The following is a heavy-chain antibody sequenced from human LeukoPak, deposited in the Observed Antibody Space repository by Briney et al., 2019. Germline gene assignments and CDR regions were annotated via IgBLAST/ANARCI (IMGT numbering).Heavy chain of an antibody. Sequence: GGSLRLSCAASGFTFSSYWLNWVRQTPGKGLEWVANIKEDGSEKYHVDSVKGRFTISRDNAKSSLFLQVNNLRAEDTALYYCARSIMGGGAFDYWGQGTQVTVSS. J-gene: IGHJ4*02. V-gene: IGHV3-7*03. CDR3: ARSIMGGGAFDY. D-gene: IGHD3-10*01. CDR2: IKEDGSEK. CDR1: GFTFSSYW.